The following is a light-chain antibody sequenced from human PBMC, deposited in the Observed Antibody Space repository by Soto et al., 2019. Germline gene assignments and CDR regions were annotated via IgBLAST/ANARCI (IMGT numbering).Light chain of an antibody. CDR3: QQYGSSPPYT. Sequence: EVVLTQSPGTPSLSPGERATLSCRASQSVSNNYVAWYQQKRCQSPKLLIFRSTDRATGIPDRFSGSGSGIYFNLTISRLEPEDFAVYYCQQYGSSPPYTFGQGTKLEIK. V-gene: IGKV3-20*01. CDR1: QSVSNNY. CDR2: RST. J-gene: IGKJ2*01.